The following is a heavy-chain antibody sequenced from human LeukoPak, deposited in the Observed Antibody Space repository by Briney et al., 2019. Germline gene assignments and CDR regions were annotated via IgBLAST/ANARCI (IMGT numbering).Heavy chain of an antibody. CDR1: SGSISSYY. CDR3: ARDKKWRSRAFDI. J-gene: IGHJ3*02. D-gene: IGHD2-15*01. CDR2: IYYSGST. V-gene: IGHV4-59*01. Sequence: SETLSLTCPVASGSISSYYWGWIRQPPGKGLEWIGYIYYSGSTNYNPSLKSRVTISVDTSKNQFSLKLSSVTAADTAVYYCARDKKWRSRAFDIWGQGTMVTVSS.